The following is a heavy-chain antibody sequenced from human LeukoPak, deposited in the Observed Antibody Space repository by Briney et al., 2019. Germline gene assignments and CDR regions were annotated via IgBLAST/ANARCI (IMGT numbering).Heavy chain of an antibody. CDR2: ISVDGSAT. CDR3: ARDFGY. V-gene: IGHV3-30*03. Sequence: GGSLRLSCAASGFTFSSYEMNWLRQTPDGGLFWVAAISVDGSATNYADSVKGRFTISRDNSKSTLYLQMNNLRPDDTAVYYCARDFGYWGQGTLVTVSS. J-gene: IGHJ4*02. CDR1: GFTFSSYE.